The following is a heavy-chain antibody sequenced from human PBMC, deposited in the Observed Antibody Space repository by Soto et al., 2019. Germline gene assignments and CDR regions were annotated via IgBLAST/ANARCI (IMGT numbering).Heavy chain of an antibody. D-gene: IGHD3-10*01. V-gene: IGHV1-18*01. CDR2: ISAYNGNT. CDR3: VRVLGFGADPGSLPHDY. Sequence: ASVKVSCKASGYTFTSYGISWVRQAPGQGLEWMGWISAYNGNTNYAQKLQGRVTMTTDTSTSTAYMELRSLRSDDTAVYYCVRVLGFGADPGSLPHDYWGQGTLVTVSS. CDR1: GYTFTSYG. J-gene: IGHJ4*02.